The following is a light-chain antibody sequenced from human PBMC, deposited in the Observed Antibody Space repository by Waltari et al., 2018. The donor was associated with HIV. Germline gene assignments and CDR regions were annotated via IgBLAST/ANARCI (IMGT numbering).Light chain of an antibody. CDR2: AAT. CDR1: PSVGGN. CDR3: QQYNDWPQT. V-gene: IGKV3-15*01. Sequence: EIVMTQSPDPPYVSPGEKATPSCRASPSVGGNLAWYQVRPGQAPRLLIYAATSRTTGFPGRFRGSGSGTEFTLTISSLQSEDFAIYYCQQYNDWPQTFGQGTRVDIK. J-gene: IGKJ1*01.